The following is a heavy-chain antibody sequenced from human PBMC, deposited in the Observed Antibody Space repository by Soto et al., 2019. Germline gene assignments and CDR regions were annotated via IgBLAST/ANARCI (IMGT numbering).Heavy chain of an antibody. D-gene: IGHD3-3*01. V-gene: IGHV4-59*01. CDR3: ARGVYYDFWSGYYTPYYYYGMDV. J-gene: IGHJ6*02. Sequence: PSETLSLTCSVSGGSISSYYWIWIRQPPGKGLEWIGYIYYSGSTNYNPSLKSRVTISVDTSKNQFSLKLSSVTAADTAVYYCARGVYYDFWSGYYTPYYYYGMDVWGQGTTVTVSS. CDR1: GGSISSYY. CDR2: IYYSGST.